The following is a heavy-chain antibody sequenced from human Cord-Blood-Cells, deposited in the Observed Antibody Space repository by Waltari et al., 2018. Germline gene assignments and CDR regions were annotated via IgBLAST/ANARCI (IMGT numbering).Heavy chain of an antibody. CDR1: GGSFSGYY. V-gene: IGHV4-34*01. CDR2: INHSGST. CDR3: AREAGPTGDHWFDP. D-gene: IGHD7-27*01. J-gene: IGHJ5*02. Sequence: QVQLQQWGAGLLKPSETLSLTCAVYGGSFSGYYWSWIRPPPGKGLEWLGEINHSGSTNYNPSLKSRVTISVDTSKNQFSLKLSSVTAADTAVYYCAREAGPTGDHWFDPWGQGTLVTVSS.